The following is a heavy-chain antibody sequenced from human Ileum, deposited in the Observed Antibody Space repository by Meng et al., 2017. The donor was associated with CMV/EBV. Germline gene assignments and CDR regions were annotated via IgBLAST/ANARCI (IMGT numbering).Heavy chain of an antibody. CDR2: ISGSGGST. Sequence: GGSLRLSCAASGFTFSSYAMSWVRQAPGKGLEWVSAISGSGGSTYYADSVKGRFTISRDNSKNTLYLQMNSLRAEDTAVYYCAKARGYGYYYGMDVWGQGTTVTVSS. V-gene: IGHV3-23*01. CDR1: GFTFSSYA. CDR3: AKARGYGYYYGMDV. J-gene: IGHJ6*02. D-gene: IGHD5-18*01.